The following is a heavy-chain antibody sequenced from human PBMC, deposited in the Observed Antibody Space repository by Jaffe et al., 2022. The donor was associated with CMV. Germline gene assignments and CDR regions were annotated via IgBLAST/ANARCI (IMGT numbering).Heavy chain of an antibody. J-gene: IGHJ4*02. Sequence: EVHLVESGGGLVQPGGSLRLSCKDSNFAFSDYTMTWVRQAPGKGLEWVSAISRSGSTTYYADSVKGRFTISRDNTNNTLYLQMNNLRAEDTAEYFCATSRVIFYGSGSLDYWGQGTLVTVSS. V-gene: IGHV3-23*04. CDR2: ISRSGSTT. CDR1: NFAFSDYT. CDR3: ATSRVIFYGSGSLDY. D-gene: IGHD3-10*01.